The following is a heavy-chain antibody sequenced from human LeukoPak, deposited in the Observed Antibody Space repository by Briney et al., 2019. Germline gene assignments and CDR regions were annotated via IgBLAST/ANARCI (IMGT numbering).Heavy chain of an antibody. J-gene: IGHJ4*01. Sequence: ASVKVSCKASGYTFTSYDINWVRQATGQGLEWMGWMNPNSGNTGYEQKFQGRVTITRNTSIRTAYMELSSLRSEDTAVYYCARGRRGTEAMVRGVLDNWGQGTLVTVSS. CDR3: ARGRRGTEAMVRGVLDN. D-gene: IGHD3-10*01. V-gene: IGHV1-8*03. CDR1: GYTFTSYD. CDR2: MNPNSGNT.